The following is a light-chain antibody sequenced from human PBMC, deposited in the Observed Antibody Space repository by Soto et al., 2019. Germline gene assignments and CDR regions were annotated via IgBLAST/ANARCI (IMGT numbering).Light chain of an antibody. J-gene: IGKJ4*01. Sequence: EIVLTQSPGTLPLSPGERATLSCRASQSVSSSYFAWYQQKPGQAPRLLIYGASTRATGIPDRFSGSGSGTDFTLTISRLEPEDFAVYYCQQYGSSRLTFGGGTRWIS. CDR3: QQYGSSRLT. V-gene: IGKV3-20*01. CDR1: QSVSSSY. CDR2: GAS.